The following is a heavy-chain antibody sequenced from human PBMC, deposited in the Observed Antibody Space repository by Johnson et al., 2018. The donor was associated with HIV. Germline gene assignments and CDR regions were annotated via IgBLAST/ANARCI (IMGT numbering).Heavy chain of an antibody. D-gene: IGHD2-8*01. CDR3: AKGTNGQSWAFDI. Sequence: MQLVESGGGLVQPGGSLRLSCAASGFSFSSYAMSWVRQAPGKGLEWVSSISGSGESTYIADSFRGRFTISRDNSNNTLFLQMNSLRAEDTAIYYCAKGTNGQSWAFDIWGQGTVVTVSS. CDR2: ISGSGEST. J-gene: IGHJ3*02. CDR1: GFSFSSYA. V-gene: IGHV3-23*04.